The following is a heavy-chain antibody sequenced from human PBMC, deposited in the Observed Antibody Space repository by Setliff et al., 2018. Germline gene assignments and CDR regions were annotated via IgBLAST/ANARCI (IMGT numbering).Heavy chain of an antibody. CDR3: ATVDIVATITGGYYFDY. D-gene: IGHD5-12*01. CDR1: GYTFSTYG. V-gene: IGHV1-18*01. J-gene: IGHJ4*02. Sequence: GASVKVSCKDSGYTFSTYGISWVRQAPGQGLEWMGWISAYNGNTNYAQRFQGRVTMTEDTSTDTAYMELSSLRSEDTAAYYCATVDIVATITGGYYFDYWGQGTLVTVSS. CDR2: ISAYNGNT.